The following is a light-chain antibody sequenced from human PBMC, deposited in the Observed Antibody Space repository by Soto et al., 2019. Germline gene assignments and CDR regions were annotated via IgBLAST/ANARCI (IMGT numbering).Light chain of an antibody. CDR2: AAS. V-gene: IGKV1-12*01. J-gene: IGKJ4*01. Sequence: DIQMTQSPSSVSASVGDRVTITCRASQGISSWLVWYQQKPGRAPKLLIYAASSLQSGVPSRFSGSGSGTDFTLTSSSLQTEDRATYYCQHANSFPIAFGGGTKVEIK. CDR1: QGISSW. CDR3: QHANSFPIA.